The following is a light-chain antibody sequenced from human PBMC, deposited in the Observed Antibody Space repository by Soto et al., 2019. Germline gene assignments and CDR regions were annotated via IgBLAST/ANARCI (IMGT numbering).Light chain of an antibody. CDR2: AAS. Sequence: DIEMTQSPSSLSASVGDRITISCRAGQNISTYLNWYQQKPGKAPKLLIYAASTLHSGVPSRFSGSGSGTDFALNISSLQPEDLATYYCQQSYSALWTFGQGTKVEGK. CDR1: QNISTY. CDR3: QQSYSALWT. J-gene: IGKJ1*01. V-gene: IGKV1-39*01.